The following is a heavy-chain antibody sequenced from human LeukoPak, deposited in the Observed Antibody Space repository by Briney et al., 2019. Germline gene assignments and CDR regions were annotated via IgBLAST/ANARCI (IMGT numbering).Heavy chain of an antibody. J-gene: IGHJ5*02. D-gene: IGHD3-22*01. CDR3: ARQTKRYYYDSGWFDP. CDR2: INHSGST. CDR1: GLTFNSDG. V-gene: IGHV4-34*01. Sequence: SVNLTRNSAAYGLTFNSDGRSWLHQPPGKGLEWIGEINHSGSTNYNPSLKSRITISVDTSKNQFSLKLSSVTAADTAVYYCARQTKRYYYDSGWFDPWGQGTLVTVSS.